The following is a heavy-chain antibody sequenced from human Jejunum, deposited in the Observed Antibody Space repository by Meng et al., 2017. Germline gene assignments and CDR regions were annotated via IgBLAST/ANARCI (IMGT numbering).Heavy chain of an antibody. J-gene: IGHJ4*02. Sequence: SETLSLTCAVSGYSISSGYYWGWIRQSPGKGLEWIASIFHSGTTYYNPSLKSRVTVSVDTSKNQFSLKLTSVTAADTATYYCARTRYYDSSGYYEFGYWGQGARVTVSS. V-gene: IGHV4-38-2*01. D-gene: IGHD3-22*01. CDR2: IFHSGTT. CDR3: ARTRYYDSSGYYEFGY. CDR1: GYSISSGYY.